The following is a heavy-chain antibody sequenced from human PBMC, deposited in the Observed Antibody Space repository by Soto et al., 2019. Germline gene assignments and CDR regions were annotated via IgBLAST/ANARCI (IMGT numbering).Heavy chain of an antibody. V-gene: IGHV4-34*01. CDR1: GGSFSGYY. Sequence: SETLSLTCAVYGGSFSGYYWSWIRQPPGKGLEWIGEINHSGSTNYNPSLKSRVTISVDTSKNQVSLKLSSVTAADTAVYYCARGKTIFGVVRDAFDIWGQGTMVTVSS. J-gene: IGHJ3*02. D-gene: IGHD3-3*01. CDR3: ARGKTIFGVVRDAFDI. CDR2: INHSGST.